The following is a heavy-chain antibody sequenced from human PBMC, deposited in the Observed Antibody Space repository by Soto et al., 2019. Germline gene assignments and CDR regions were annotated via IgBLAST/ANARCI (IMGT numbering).Heavy chain of an antibody. Sequence: ASVKVSCKASGYTFTRYTMNWVRQAPGQRLEWMGWINPDNGNTKSSQKFQDRVIITRDTSASTAHMDLSSLRSEDTAVYYCARGKVIEENYYYYGLDILGQGTTVTVS. V-gene: IGHV1-3*01. D-gene: IGHD2-21*01. CDR3: ARGKVIEENYYYYGLDI. J-gene: IGHJ6*02. CDR1: GYTFTRYT. CDR2: INPDNGNT.